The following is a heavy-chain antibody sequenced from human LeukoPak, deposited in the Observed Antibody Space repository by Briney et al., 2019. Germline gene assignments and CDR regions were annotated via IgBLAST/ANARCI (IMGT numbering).Heavy chain of an antibody. J-gene: IGHJ6*03. D-gene: IGHD3-10*01. Sequence: GGSLRLSCAASGFTFSRNVMHWVRQAPGKGLVWVATIAYDGNNKFHSDSVKGRFTISRDNSRNTLYLQMNSLRGEDAAVYSCARGGIPTGPYYYFYYMDVWGNGTAVTVSS. V-gene: IGHV3-30*01. CDR3: ARGGIPTGPYYYFYYMDV. CDR1: GFTFSRNV. CDR2: IAYDGNNK.